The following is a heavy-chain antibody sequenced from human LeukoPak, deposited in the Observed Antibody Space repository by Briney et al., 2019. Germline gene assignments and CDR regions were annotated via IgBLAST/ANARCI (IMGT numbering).Heavy chain of an antibody. CDR1: GDSISTYY. Sequence: SETLSLTCGVYGDSISTYYWSWIRQPPGRGLEWIGHIHYSGSTNYNPSLKSRVTMSIDTSKNQFSLRLRFVTAADTAVYYCARDSYSASSEFRDNFDNWGQGTLVTVSS. D-gene: IGHD6-6*01. CDR2: IHYSGST. V-gene: IGHV4-59*01. J-gene: IGHJ4*02. CDR3: ARDSYSASSEFRDNFDN.